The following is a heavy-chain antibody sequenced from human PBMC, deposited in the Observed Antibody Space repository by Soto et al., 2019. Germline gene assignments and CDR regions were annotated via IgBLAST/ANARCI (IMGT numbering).Heavy chain of an antibody. CDR3: ARHRGYCITTTCYDAFDI. CDR1: GYSFSSYW. D-gene: IGHD2-2*03. J-gene: IGHJ3*02. Sequence: PGESLKISCKGSGYSFSSYWIGWVGQMPGKGLEWMGINNPADFDTRYSPSFQGQVTISADKSISTAYLQWSSLKASDTAMYFCARHRGYCITTTCYDAFDIWGQGTMVTVSS. V-gene: IGHV5-51*01. CDR2: NNPADFDT.